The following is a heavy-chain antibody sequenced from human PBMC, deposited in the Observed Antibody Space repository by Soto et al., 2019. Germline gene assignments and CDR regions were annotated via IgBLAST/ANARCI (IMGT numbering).Heavy chain of an antibody. J-gene: IGHJ3*02. CDR1: GYTFTSYY. Sequence: ASVKVSCKASGYTFTSYYMHWVRQAPGQGLEWMGIINPSGGSTSYAQKFQGRVTITADESTSTAYMELSSLRSEDTAVYYCAREVAEGGSYPFDIWGQGTMVTVSS. D-gene: IGHD2-15*01. CDR3: AREVAEGGSYPFDI. V-gene: IGHV1-46*01. CDR2: INPSGGST.